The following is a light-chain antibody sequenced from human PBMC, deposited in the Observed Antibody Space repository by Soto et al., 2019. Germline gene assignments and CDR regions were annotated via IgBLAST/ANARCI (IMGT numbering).Light chain of an antibody. V-gene: IGLV2-14*01. Sequence: QSVLTQPASVSGSPGQSITISCTGTSSDVGGYNYVSWYQQHPGKAPKLMIYDVSNRPSGVSNRFSGSKSGNTASLNISGLQAEDEADYYCSSYTSSSTLEVFGTGTKLTVL. CDR3: SSYTSSSTLEV. CDR1: SSDVGGYNY. J-gene: IGLJ1*01. CDR2: DVS.